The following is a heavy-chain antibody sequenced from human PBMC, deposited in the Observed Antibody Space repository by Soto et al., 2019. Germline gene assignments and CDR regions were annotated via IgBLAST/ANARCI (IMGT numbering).Heavy chain of an antibody. D-gene: IGHD1-20*01. Sequence: GGSLRLSCAASGFTFSSYGMHWVRQAPGKGLEWVAVISYDGSNKYYADSVKGRFTISRDNSKNTLYLQMNSLRAEDTAVYYCAKDQYVSRIRYGMDVWGQGTTVTVSS. CDR2: ISYDGSNK. V-gene: IGHV3-30*18. J-gene: IGHJ6*02. CDR1: GFTFSSYG. CDR3: AKDQYVSRIRYGMDV.